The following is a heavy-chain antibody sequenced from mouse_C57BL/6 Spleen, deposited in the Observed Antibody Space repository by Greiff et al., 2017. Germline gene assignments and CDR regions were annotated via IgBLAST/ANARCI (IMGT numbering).Heavy chain of an antibody. V-gene: IGHV1-18*01. J-gene: IGHJ2*01. D-gene: IGHD3-2*02. CDR3: ARKDSSGYFDY. CDR1: GYKFTDYN. Sequence: VQLQQSGPELVKPGASVKIPCKASGYKFTDYNMDWVKQSHGKSLEWIGDINPNNGGTIYNQKFKGKATLTVDKSSSTAYMELRSLTSEDTAVYYCARKDSSGYFDYWGQGTTLTVSS. CDR2: INPNNGGT.